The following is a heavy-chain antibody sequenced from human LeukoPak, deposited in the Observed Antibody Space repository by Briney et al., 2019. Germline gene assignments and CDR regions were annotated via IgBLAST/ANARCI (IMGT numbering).Heavy chain of an antibody. V-gene: IGHV3-23*01. CDR3: AKVGAYDFWSGGGFDY. D-gene: IGHD3-3*01. CDR2: ISGSGGHT. J-gene: IGHJ4*02. CDR1: GFTFTSYA. Sequence: GGSLRLSCTASGFTFTSYAMTWVRQAPGKGLEWVSGISGSGGHTYNADSVEGRFTISRDNSKNTLYLQMNSLRAEDTAVYYCAKVGAYDFWSGGGFDYWGQGTLVTVSS.